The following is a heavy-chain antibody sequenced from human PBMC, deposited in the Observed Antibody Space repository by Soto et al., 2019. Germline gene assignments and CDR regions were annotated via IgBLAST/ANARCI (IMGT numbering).Heavy chain of an antibody. J-gene: IGHJ4*02. CDR2: IYYSGST. Sequence: SETLSLTCTVSGGSISSGGYYWSWIRQHPGKGLEWIGYIYYSGSTYYNPSLKSRVTISVDTSKNQFSLKLSSVTAADTAVYYCARDPYYYDSSGYSYWGQGTLVTVSS. CDR1: GGSISSGGYY. CDR3: ARDPYYYDSSGYSY. D-gene: IGHD3-22*01. V-gene: IGHV4-31*03.